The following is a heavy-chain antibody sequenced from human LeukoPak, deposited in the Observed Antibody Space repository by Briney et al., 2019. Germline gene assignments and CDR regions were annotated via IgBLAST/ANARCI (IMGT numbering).Heavy chain of an antibody. CDR1: GGSIDVVNYY. J-gene: IGHJ4*02. V-gene: IGHV4-30-2*01. Sequence: SQTLSLTCAVSGGSIDVVNYYWSWFRQPPGKGLEWIGYIYHSGSTYYNLSLKNRITISIDTSKNQFSLQLTSVTTADTAVYYCARVLTATMHSWGQGTLFTVSS. CDR3: ARVLTATMHS. D-gene: IGHD1-7*01. CDR2: IYHSGST.